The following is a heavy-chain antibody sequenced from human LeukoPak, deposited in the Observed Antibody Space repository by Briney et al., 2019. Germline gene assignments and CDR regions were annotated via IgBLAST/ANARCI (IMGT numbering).Heavy chain of an antibody. CDR1: GYTFTGYY. CDR2: INPNSGGT. D-gene: IGHD2-2*01. J-gene: IGHJ4*02. CDR3: ARGYCSSTSCYEGY. Sequence: ASVKVSCKASGYTFTGYYMHWVRQAPGQGLEGMGWINPNSGGTNYAQKFQGRVTMTRDTSISTAYMELSRLRSDDTAVYYCARGYCSSTSCYEGYWGQGTLVTVSS. V-gene: IGHV1-2*02.